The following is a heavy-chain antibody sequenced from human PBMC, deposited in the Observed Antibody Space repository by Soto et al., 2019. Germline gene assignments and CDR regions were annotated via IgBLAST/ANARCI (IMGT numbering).Heavy chain of an antibody. CDR2: ITSSSDTI. V-gene: IGHV3-48*02. CDR1: GFTFSSFH. D-gene: IGHD3-22*01. Sequence: GGSLGLSCAASGFTFSSFHMNWFRQAPGRGLEWVAYITSSSDTIYYSDSVKGRFTISRDNGKNSLFLQMNSLRDEDTAVYYCASVVVFISPGYYYAMDVWGQGTTVTVS. J-gene: IGHJ6*02. CDR3: ASVVVFISPGYYYAMDV.